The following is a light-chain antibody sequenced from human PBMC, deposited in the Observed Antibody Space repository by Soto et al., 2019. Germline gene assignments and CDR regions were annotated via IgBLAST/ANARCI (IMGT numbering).Light chain of an antibody. CDR1: QTVSSNY. CDR3: QQYSSSPLT. V-gene: IGKV3-20*01. J-gene: IGKJ4*01. CDR2: GAS. Sequence: LTQSPYSLSSSPGERATLSCRASQTVSSNYLAWCQQRPGQAPRLLIYGASTRAAGIPDRFSGSGSGTDFTLTISRLEPEDFAVYYCQQYSSSPLTFGGGTKVDIK.